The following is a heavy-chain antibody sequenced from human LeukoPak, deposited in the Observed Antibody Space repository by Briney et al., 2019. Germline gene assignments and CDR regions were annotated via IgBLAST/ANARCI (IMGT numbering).Heavy chain of an antibody. CDR2: INHSGRI. CDR3: ARGVLSRYYYMDV. V-gene: IGHV4-34*01. J-gene: IGHJ6*03. Sequence: PSGTLSLTCAVYGGSFSGYYWNWIRQSPGKGLEWIGEINHSGRINYNPSLKSRVTISVDTSKNQFSLNLGSVTAADTAVYFCARGVLSRYYYMDVWGRGTTVTVSS. D-gene: IGHD6-6*01. CDR1: GGSFSGYY.